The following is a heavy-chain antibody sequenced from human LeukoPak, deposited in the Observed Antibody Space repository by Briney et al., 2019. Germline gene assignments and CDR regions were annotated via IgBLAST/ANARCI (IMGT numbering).Heavy chain of an antibody. CDR2: FDPEDGET. CDR3: ATKGFYDFWSGYYKYFQH. V-gene: IGHV1-24*01. Sequence: ASLKVSCKVSGYTLTELSMHWVRQAPGKGLEWMGGFDPEDGETIYAQKFQGRVTMTEDTSTDTAYMELSSLRSEDTAVYYCATKGFYDFWSGYYKYFQHWGQGTLVTVSS. CDR1: GYTLTELS. J-gene: IGHJ1*01. D-gene: IGHD3-3*01.